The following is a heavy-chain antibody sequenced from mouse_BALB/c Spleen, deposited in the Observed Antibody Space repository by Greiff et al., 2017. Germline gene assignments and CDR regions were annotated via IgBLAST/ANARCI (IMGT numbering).Heavy chain of an antibody. CDR3: ARCGSLYYFDY. Sequence: VQLHQSGAELVRPGSSVKISCKASGYAFSSYWMNWVKQRPGQGLEWIGQIYPGDGDTNYNGKFKGKATLTADKSSSTAYMQLSSLTSEDSAVYCCARCGSLYYFDYWGQGTTLTVSS. J-gene: IGHJ2*01. D-gene: IGHD6-1*01. CDR1: GYAFSSYW. V-gene: IGHV1-80*01. CDR2: IYPGDGDT.